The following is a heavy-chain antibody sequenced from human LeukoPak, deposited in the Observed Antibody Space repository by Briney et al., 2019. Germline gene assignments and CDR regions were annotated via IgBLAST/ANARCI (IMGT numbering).Heavy chain of an antibody. D-gene: IGHD3-3*01. V-gene: IGHV1-69*05. CDR3: AREAITIFGVVRTQTTTSPHRFDP. CDR1: GGTFSSYA. J-gene: IGHJ5*02. CDR2: IIPIFGTA. Sequence: SVKVSCKASGGTFSSYAISWVRQAPGQGLEWMGGIIPIFGTANYAQKFQGRVTMTRDMSTSTVYMELSSLRSDDTAVYYCAREAITIFGVVRTQTTTSPHRFDPWGQGTLVTVSS.